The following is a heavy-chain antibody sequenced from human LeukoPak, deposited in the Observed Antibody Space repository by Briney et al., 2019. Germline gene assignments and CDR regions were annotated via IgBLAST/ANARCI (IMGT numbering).Heavy chain of an antibody. CDR1: GFTFSSYG. Sequence: GRSLRLSCAASGFTFSSYGMHWVRQAPAKGLEWVGVIWYDGSNKYYADSVKGRFTISRDNSKNTLYLQMNSLRAEDTAVYYCARDHSSSWYFDYWGQGTLVTVSS. V-gene: IGHV3-33*01. CDR2: IWYDGSNK. CDR3: ARDHSSSWYFDY. D-gene: IGHD6-13*01. J-gene: IGHJ4*02.